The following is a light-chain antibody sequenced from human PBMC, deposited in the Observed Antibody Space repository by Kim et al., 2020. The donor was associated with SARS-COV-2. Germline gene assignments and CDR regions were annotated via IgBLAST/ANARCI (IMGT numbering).Light chain of an antibody. CDR2: GAS. J-gene: IGKJ1*01. V-gene: IGKV1-6*02. CDR1: QDIRSV. CDR3: LQYHTYPWT. Sequence: AIQMTQSPSTLPASVGDRVTITCRAIQDIRSVLGWYQQKPGTVPKVLISGASTLQSGVPSRFSGSGSGTDFTLTISSLQPEDFATYYCLQYHTYPWTFGQGTKVDIK.